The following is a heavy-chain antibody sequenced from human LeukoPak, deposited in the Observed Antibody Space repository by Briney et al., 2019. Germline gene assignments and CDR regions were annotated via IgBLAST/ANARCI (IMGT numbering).Heavy chain of an antibody. V-gene: IGHV3-23*01. CDR1: GFTFSSYA. CDR3: ATDGAGFDT. CDR2: ISGSGGSK. Sequence: GGSLRLSCAASGFTFSSYAMSWVRQAPGKGLEYVSGISGSGGSKYYADPVKGRFTISRDNAKKSLYLEMNNLRAEDTAVYYCATDGAGFDTWGQGSWSPSPQ. J-gene: IGHJ5*02.